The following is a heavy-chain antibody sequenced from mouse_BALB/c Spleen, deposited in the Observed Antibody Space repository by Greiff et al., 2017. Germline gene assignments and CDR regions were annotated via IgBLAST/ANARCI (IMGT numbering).Heavy chain of an antibody. CDR2: IYPGDGDT. Sequence: QVQLKQSGAELARPGASVKLSCKASGYTFTSYWMQWVKQRPGQGLEWIGAIYPGDGDTRYTQKFKGKATLTADKSSSTAYMQLSSLASEDSAVYYCASRSSYGGAMDYWGQGTSVTVSS. CDR3: ASRSSYGGAMDY. V-gene: IGHV1-87*01. CDR1: GYTFTSYW. D-gene: IGHD1-1*01. J-gene: IGHJ4*01.